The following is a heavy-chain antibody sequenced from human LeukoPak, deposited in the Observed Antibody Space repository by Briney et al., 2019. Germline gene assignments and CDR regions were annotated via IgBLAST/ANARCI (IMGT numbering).Heavy chain of an antibody. J-gene: IGHJ6*04. D-gene: IGHD6-19*01. CDR2: ISSSGHYI. Sequence: GGSLRLSCASSGFTFTAYSMNWVRQAPGRGLEWISFISSSGHYIYYADSLKGRFTISRDNANSSLYLQISTPKAEDTAVYYCTRQWLRVMDVWGKGTTVTVSS. CDR3: TRQWLRVMDV. CDR1: GFTFTAYS. V-gene: IGHV3-21*01.